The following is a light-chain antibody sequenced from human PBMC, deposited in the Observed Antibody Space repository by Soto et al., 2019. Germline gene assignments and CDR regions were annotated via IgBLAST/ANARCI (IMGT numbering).Light chain of an antibody. J-gene: IGKJ5*01. CDR1: QTVSSSH. Sequence: EIVLTQSPGTLSLSPGERATLSCRASQTVSSSHLAWYQQKPGQAPRLLIYGASSRATGIPDRFSGSGSGTDFTLTIRGLEPEDFAVYYCQQYGSSITFGQGTRLEIK. CDR3: QQYGSSIT. V-gene: IGKV3-20*01. CDR2: GAS.